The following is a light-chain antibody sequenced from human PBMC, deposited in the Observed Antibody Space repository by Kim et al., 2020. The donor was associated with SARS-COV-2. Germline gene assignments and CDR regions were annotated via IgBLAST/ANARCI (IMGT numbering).Light chain of an antibody. CDR3: QQYIAYPRT. CDR2: AAS. Sequence: DIQMTQSPSSLSASVGDRVTITCRASQDINNFLAWFRQKPGKAPESLIYAASTLQSGVPSRFSGSGSGTDFTLTISSLQPEDFATYYCQQYIAYPRTFGQGTEVDIK. CDR1: QDINNF. J-gene: IGKJ1*01. V-gene: IGKV1-16*01.